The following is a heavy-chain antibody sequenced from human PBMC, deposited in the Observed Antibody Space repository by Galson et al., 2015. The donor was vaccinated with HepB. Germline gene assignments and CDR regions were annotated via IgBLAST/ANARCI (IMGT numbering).Heavy chain of an antibody. J-gene: IGHJ3*02. CDR3: ARDRWEWLRLGGAFEI. CDR1: GDSVSSYSAA. V-gene: IGHV6-1*01. CDR2: TYYRSKWYN. D-gene: IGHD5-12*01. Sequence: CAISGDSVSSYSAAWNWIRQSPSRGLEWLGRTYYRSKWYNDYAVSVKSRITINPDTSKNQFSLQLNSVTPEDTAVYYCARDRWEWLRLGGAFEIWGQGTMVTASS.